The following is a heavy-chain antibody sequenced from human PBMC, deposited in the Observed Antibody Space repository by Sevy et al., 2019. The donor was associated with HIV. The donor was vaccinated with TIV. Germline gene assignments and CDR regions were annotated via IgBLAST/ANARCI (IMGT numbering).Heavy chain of an antibody. J-gene: IGHJ3*02. V-gene: IGHV4-4*07. D-gene: IGHD3-10*01. Sequence: SDTLSLTCTVSGGSIGDYYCTWIRQPAGKGLEWIGRIYTSGSTNYNPSLKSRVTMSVGTSKSQFSLTLSSLTAADTAIYYCARGGGYFDDGFDIWGQGTMVTVSS. CDR1: GGSIGDYY. CDR2: IYTSGST. CDR3: ARGGGYFDDGFDI.